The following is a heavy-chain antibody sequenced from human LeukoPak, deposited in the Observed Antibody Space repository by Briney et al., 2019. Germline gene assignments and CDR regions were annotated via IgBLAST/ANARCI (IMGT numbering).Heavy chain of an antibody. V-gene: IGHV3-7*03. Sequence: PGGSLRLSCAASGFTFSSYAMSWVRQAPGKGLEWVANIKQDGSEKYYVDSVKGRFTVSRDNAKNSLYLQMNSLRVEDTAVYYCARDPIVVVPAAKRTNYYYYGMDVWGQGTTVTVSS. CDR1: GFTFSSYA. CDR3: ARDPIVVVPAAKRTNYYYYGMDV. CDR2: IKQDGSEK. D-gene: IGHD2-2*01. J-gene: IGHJ6*02.